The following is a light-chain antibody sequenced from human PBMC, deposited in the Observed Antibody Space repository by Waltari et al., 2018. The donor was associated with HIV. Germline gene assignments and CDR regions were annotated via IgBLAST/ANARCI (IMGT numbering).Light chain of an antibody. J-gene: IGLJ3*02. CDR1: SFNIGDNT. Sequence: QSALTQPPSASGTPGQRVTIFCSGSSFNIGDNTVKWYQVLPGPAPKLLIYRSNQRPSGVPDRFSGSRSGTSASLAISGLQSEDEADYYCATWDDSLNGHLFGGGTKLTVL. CDR3: ATWDDSLNGHL. V-gene: IGLV1-44*01. CDR2: RSN.